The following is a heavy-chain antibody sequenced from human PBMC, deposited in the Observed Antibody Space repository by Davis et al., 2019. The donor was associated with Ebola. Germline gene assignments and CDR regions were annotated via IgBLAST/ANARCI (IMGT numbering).Heavy chain of an antibody. CDR1: GFTFSSYW. V-gene: IGHV3-7*01. D-gene: IGHD3-10*01. J-gene: IGHJ6*04. CDR2: IIQDGSEK. CDR3: ASAMVRGVTNYYYYGMDV. Sequence: GESLKISCAASGFTFSSYWMSWVRQAPGKGLEWVVNIIQDGSEKYYVDSVKGRFTISRDNAKNSLYLQMNSLRAEDTAVYYCASAMVRGVTNYYYYGMDVWGKGTTVTVSS.